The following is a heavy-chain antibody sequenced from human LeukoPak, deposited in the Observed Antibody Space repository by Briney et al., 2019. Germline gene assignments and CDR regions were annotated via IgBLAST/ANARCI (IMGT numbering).Heavy chain of an antibody. CDR1: GGSFSGYY. D-gene: IGHD5-24*01. CDR3: ARGNGYNLALWY. V-gene: IGHV4-34*01. J-gene: IGHJ4*02. Sequence: SVTLSLTCAVYGGSFSGYYWSWIRQPPGKGLEWIGEINHSGSTNYNPSLKSRVTISVDTSKNQFSLKLSSVTAADTAVYYCARGNGYNLALWYWGQGTLVTVSS. CDR2: INHSGST.